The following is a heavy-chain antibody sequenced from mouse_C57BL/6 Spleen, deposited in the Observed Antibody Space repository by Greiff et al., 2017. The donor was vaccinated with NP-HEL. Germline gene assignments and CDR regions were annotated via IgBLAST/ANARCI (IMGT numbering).Heavy chain of an antibody. CDR2: IRNKANGYTT. Sequence: EVMLVESGGGLVQPGGSLSLSCAASGFTFTDYYMSWVRQPPGKALEWLGFIRNKANGYTTEYSASVKGRFTISRDNSQSILYLQMNALRAEDSATYYCATGTRWYFDVWGTGTTVTVSS. D-gene: IGHD4-1*01. CDR3: ATGTRWYFDV. J-gene: IGHJ1*03. V-gene: IGHV7-3*01. CDR1: GFTFTDYY.